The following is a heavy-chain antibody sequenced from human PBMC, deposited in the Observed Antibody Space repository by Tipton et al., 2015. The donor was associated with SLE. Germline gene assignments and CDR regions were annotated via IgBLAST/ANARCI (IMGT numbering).Heavy chain of an antibody. J-gene: IGHJ1*01. V-gene: IGHV3-23*01. Sequence: SLRLSCTGSGFTFGDYAMSWFRQGPGKGLEWVSAVVGGGGSTYYADSVKGRSTISRDSSMNTLYLQMNSLRAEDTAVYYCAKSQSGNYGYFHHWGQGTLVTVSS. D-gene: IGHD4-17*01. CDR2: VVGGGGST. CDR1: GFTFGDYA. CDR3: AKSQSGNYGYFHH.